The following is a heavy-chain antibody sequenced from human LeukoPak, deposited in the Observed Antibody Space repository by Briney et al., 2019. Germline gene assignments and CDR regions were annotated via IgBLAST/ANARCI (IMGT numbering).Heavy chain of an antibody. Sequence: AGGSLRLSCAASGFTVSSNYMSWVRRAPGKGLEWVSVIYSGGSIDYADSVKGRFAISRDNSKNMLYLQLNSLRAEDTAVYYCARVDYGSGSYFDYWGQGTLVTVSS. CDR3: ARVDYGSGSYFDY. V-gene: IGHV3-53*01. CDR2: IYSGGSI. D-gene: IGHD3-10*01. CDR1: GFTVSSNY. J-gene: IGHJ4*02.